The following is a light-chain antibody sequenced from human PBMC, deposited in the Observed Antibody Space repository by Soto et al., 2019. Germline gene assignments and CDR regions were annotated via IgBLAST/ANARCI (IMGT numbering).Light chain of an antibody. CDR3: QQYGSSGT. V-gene: IGKV3-20*01. J-gene: IGKJ1*01. Sequence: IVLTQSPATLPLSPGERATLSCRASQSVSSSYLAWYQQKPGQAPRLLIYGASNRATGIPDRFSGSGSGTDFTLTISRLEPEDFAVYYCQQYGSSGTFGQGTKV. CDR2: GAS. CDR1: QSVSSSY.